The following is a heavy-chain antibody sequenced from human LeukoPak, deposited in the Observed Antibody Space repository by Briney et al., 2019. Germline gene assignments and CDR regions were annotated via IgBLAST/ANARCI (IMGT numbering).Heavy chain of an antibody. Sequence: PGGSLRLSCAASGFTFSKYWMLWVRQAPGKGLESVSRINTDGTVTTYAGSVKGRFTVSRDNADNTMFLQMYSVRDEDTAVYYCATKQWLAPPPDSWGQGTPVTVSS. J-gene: IGHJ4*02. V-gene: IGHV3-74*01. D-gene: IGHD6-19*01. CDR3: ATKQWLAPPPDS. CDR1: GFTFSKYW. CDR2: INTDGTVT.